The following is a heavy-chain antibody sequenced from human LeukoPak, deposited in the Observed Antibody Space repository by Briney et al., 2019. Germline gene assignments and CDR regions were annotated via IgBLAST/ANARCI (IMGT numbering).Heavy chain of an antibody. D-gene: IGHD2-15*01. V-gene: IGHV3-48*03. CDR2: ISSSGSTI. CDR1: GFTFSSYE. J-gene: IGHJ3*02. CDR3: ARGGGSSRPAFDI. Sequence: PGGSLRLSCAASGFTFSSYEMNWVRQAPGKGLEWVSYISSSGSTIYYADSVKGRFTISRDNAKNSLYLQMNSLRVEDTAVYYCARGGGSSRPAFDIWGQGTMVTVSS.